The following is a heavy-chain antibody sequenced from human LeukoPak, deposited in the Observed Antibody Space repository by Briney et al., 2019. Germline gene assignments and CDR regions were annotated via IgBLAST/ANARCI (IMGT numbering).Heavy chain of an antibody. J-gene: IGHJ5*02. V-gene: IGHV1-46*01. D-gene: IGHD3-10*01. Sequence: ASVKVSCKASGYTFTSYYMHWVRQAPGQGLEWMGIINPSGGSTSYAQKFQGRVTMTRDTSTSTVYMELSSLRSEDTAVYYCARELGHYYGSGSNTGDWFDPWGQGTLVTVSS. CDR1: GYTFTSYY. CDR2: INPSGGST. CDR3: ARELGHYYGSGSNTGDWFDP.